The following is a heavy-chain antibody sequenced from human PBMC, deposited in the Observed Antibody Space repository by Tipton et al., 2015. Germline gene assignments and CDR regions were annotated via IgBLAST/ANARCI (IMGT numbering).Heavy chain of an antibody. J-gene: IGHJ3*02. CDR3: ARGDIVATVDAFDI. Sequence: TLSLTCTVSGGSISSGDYFWSWIRQPPGKGLEWIGYIFYTGTAYYNSSLQSRVTISVDTSKNQFSLKLTSLTVADTAVYYCARGDIVATVDAFDIWGQGTMVTVSS. CDR1: GGSISSGDYF. CDR2: IFYTGTA. V-gene: IGHV4-30-4*01. D-gene: IGHD5-12*01.